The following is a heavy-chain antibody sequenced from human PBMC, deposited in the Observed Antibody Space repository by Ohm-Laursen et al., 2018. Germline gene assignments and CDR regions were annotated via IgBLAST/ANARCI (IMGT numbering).Heavy chain of an antibody. CDR1: GGSISSYY. J-gene: IGHJ6*02. Sequence: GTLSLTCTVSGGSISSYYWSWIRQPPGKGLEWIGYIYYSGGTNYNPSLKSRVTISVDTSKNQFSLKLSSVTAADTAVYYCARVPRYCSSTSCSDKYYYYYYGMDVWGQGTTATVSS. D-gene: IGHD2-2*01. CDR2: IYYSGGT. CDR3: ARVPRYCSSTSCSDKYYYYYYGMDV. V-gene: IGHV4-59*01.